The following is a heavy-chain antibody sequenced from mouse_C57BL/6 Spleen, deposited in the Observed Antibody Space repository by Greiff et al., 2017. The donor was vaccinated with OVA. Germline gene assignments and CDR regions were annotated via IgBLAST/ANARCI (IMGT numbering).Heavy chain of an antibody. CDR2: INPNNGGT. CDR3: ARQGGQSTVVPAMDY. D-gene: IGHD1-1*01. J-gene: IGHJ4*01. CDR1: GYTFTDYY. Sequence: EVKLVESGPELVKPGASVKISCKASGYTFTDYYMNWVKQSHGKSLEWIGDINPNNGGTSYNQKFKGKATLTVDKSSSTAYMELRSLTSEDSAVDYCARQGGQSTVVPAMDYWGQGTSVTVSS. V-gene: IGHV1-26*01.